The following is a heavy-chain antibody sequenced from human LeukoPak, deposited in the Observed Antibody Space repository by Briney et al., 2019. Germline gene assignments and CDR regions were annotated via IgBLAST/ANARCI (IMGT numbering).Heavy chain of an antibody. CDR2: ISDSAIST. CDR1: GFTVNNKY. Sequence: PGGSLRLSCAPSGFTVNNKYMTWVRQAPGKGLEWVSGISDSAISTYYADSVKGRFTISRDNSKNTLYLQMDSLRAEDTAVYYCAKDLSPSYYDSSGYSGLSSTMAFDIWGQGTMVTVSS. CDR3: AKDLSPSYYDSSGYSGLSSTMAFDI. D-gene: IGHD3-22*01. V-gene: IGHV3-23*01. J-gene: IGHJ3*02.